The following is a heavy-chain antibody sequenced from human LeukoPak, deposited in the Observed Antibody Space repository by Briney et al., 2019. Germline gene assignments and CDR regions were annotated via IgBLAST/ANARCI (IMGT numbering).Heavy chain of an antibody. Sequence: GGSLRLSCAASGFTFSYYGMHWVRQAPGKGLEWVAFIRYDGSNKYYADSVKGRFTIPRDNSKNTLYLQMNSLRAEDTAVYYCAKDLGGSYPKYYFDYWGQGTLVTVSS. CDR1: GFTFSYYG. CDR3: AKDLGGSYPKYYFDY. V-gene: IGHV3-30*02. CDR2: IRYDGSNK. D-gene: IGHD1-26*01. J-gene: IGHJ4*02.